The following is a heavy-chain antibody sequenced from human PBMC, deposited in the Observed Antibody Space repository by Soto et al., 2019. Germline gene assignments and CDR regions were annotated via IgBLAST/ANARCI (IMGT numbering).Heavy chain of an antibody. D-gene: IGHD3-22*01. J-gene: IGHJ5*02. Sequence: PSETLSLTCTVSGGSVSSGTYFWSWIRQPPGKGLEWLGNIYYSGSTNYNPSLKSRGIISVDPSKNQFSLKLTSVPAADTAVYYCARDLRGYDTSGYYYNWFDPWGQGTLVTVSA. V-gene: IGHV4-61*01. CDR1: GGSVSSGTYF. CDR2: IYYSGST. CDR3: ARDLRGYDTSGYYYNWFDP.